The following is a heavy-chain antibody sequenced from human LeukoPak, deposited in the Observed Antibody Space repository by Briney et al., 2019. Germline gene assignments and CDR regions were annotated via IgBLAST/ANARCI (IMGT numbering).Heavy chain of an antibody. J-gene: IGHJ6*02. Sequence: GRSLRLSCAASGFTFSSYGMHWVRQAPGKGLEWVAVISYDGSNKYYADSVKGRITISRDNSKNTLYLQMNSLRAEDTAVYYCARALGYYYYYGMDVWGQGTTVTVSS. CDR2: ISYDGSNK. CDR1: GFTFSSYG. V-gene: IGHV3-30*03. D-gene: IGHD3-10*01. CDR3: ARALGYYYYYGMDV.